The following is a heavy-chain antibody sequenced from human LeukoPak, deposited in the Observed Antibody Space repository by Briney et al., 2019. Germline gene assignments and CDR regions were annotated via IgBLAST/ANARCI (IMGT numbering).Heavy chain of an antibody. V-gene: IGHV3-23*01. J-gene: IGHJ5*02. CDR3: AKDYWEEGAPYGDPNDNCFDP. CDR1: GFTFSSYA. CDR2: ISGSGGST. D-gene: IGHD1-26*01. Sequence: PGGSLRLSCAASGFTFSSYAMSWVRQAPGKGLEWVSAISGSGGSTYYADSVKGRFTISRDNSKNTLYLQMNSLRAEDTAVYYCAKDYWEEGAPYGDPNDNCFDPWGQGTLVTVSS.